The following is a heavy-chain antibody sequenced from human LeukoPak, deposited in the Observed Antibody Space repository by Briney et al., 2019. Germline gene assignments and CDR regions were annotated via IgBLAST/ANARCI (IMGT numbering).Heavy chain of an antibody. J-gene: IGHJ5*02. CDR1: GYTLTELS. D-gene: IGHD1-26*01. V-gene: IGHV1-24*01. Sequence: ASVKVSCTVSGYTLTELSMHWVRQAPGKGLEWMGGFDPEDGETIYAQKFQGRVTMTEDTSTDTAYMELSSLRSEDTAVSYCATWRGATANWFDPWGQGTLVTVSS. CDR3: ATWRGATANWFDP. CDR2: FDPEDGET.